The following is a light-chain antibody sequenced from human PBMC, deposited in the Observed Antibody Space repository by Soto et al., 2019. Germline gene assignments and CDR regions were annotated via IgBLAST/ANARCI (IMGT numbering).Light chain of an antibody. CDR3: QQYGTLPAT. V-gene: IGKV3-20*01. Sequence: EIVLTQSPGTLSLSPGERVTLSCRASQSVSSRFFAWYQQKPGQAPRLLIYGSSSRATGIPDRFSGSGSGTDFTLTISRLEPEDFAVYYCQQYGTLPATFGPGTKVDIK. CDR2: GSS. CDR1: QSVSSRF. J-gene: IGKJ3*01.